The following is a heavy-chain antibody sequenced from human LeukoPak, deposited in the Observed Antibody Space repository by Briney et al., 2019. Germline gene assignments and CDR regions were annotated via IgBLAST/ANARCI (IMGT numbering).Heavy chain of an antibody. Sequence: SVKVSCKASGGTFSSYTISWARQAPGQGLEWMGRIIPILGIANYAQKFQGRVTITADKSTSTAYMELSSLRSEDTAVYYCAREGPAYCSSTSCYELGFDPWGQGTLVTVSS. CDR2: IIPILGIA. V-gene: IGHV1-69*04. CDR1: GGTFSSYT. J-gene: IGHJ5*02. CDR3: AREGPAYCSSTSCYELGFDP. D-gene: IGHD2-2*01.